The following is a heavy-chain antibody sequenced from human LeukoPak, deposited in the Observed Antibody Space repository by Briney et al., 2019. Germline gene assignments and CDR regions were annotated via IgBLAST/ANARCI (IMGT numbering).Heavy chain of an antibody. V-gene: IGHV3-15*01. CDR2: IKSKTDGGTT. Sequence: GGSLRLSCAASGFTFSNAWMSWVRQAPGKGLEWVGRIKSKTDGGTTDYAAPVKGRFTISRDDSKNTLYLQMNSLKTEDTAVYYCTTSSVLLWFGGLDYWGQGTLVTVSS. CDR3: TTSSVLLWFGGLDY. CDR1: GFTFSNAW. J-gene: IGHJ4*02. D-gene: IGHD3-10*01.